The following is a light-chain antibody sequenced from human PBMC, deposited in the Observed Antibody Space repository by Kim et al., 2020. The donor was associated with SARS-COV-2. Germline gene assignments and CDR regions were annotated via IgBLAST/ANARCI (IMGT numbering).Light chain of an antibody. CDR3: QQYGSSWYT. Sequence: LSPGESATLACRASQSVSGSYLAWFQQKPGQAPRLLIYRASNRATGIPDRFSGSGSGTDFTLSISRLEPEDFAVYYCQQYGSSWYTFGQGTKLEI. CDR2: RAS. J-gene: IGKJ2*01. V-gene: IGKV3-20*01. CDR1: QSVSGSY.